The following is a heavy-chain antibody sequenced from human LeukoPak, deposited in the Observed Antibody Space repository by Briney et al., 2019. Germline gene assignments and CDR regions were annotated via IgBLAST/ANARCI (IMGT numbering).Heavy chain of an antibody. CDR3: ARPKGAVAGTFPFDY. J-gene: IGHJ4*02. CDR1: GFTFSSYW. V-gene: IGHV3-7*03. Sequence: GGSLRLSCAASGFTFSSYWMSWVRQAPGKGLERVAHIKQDGSEKYYVDSVKGRFTISRDNAKNSLYLQMNSLRAEDAAVYYCARPKGAVAGTFPFDYWGQGTLVTVSS. D-gene: IGHD6-19*01. CDR2: IKQDGSEK.